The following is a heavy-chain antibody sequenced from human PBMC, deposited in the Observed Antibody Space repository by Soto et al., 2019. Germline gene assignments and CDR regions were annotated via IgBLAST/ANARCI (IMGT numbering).Heavy chain of an antibody. CDR3: ARRTIGIAAAFDY. D-gene: IGHD6-13*01. CDR1: GGSFSGYY. Sequence: QVQLQQWGAGLLKPSETLSLTCAVYGGSFSGYYWSWIRQPPGKGLEWIGEINHSRSTNYNSSLKSRVTISVDRSKNQFSRNLSSVTAADTAVYYCARRTIGIAAAFDYWGQGTLVIVSS. J-gene: IGHJ4*02. V-gene: IGHV4-34*01. CDR2: INHSRST.